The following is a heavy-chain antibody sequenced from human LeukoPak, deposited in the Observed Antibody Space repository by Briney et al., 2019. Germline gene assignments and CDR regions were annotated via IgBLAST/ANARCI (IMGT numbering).Heavy chain of an antibody. CDR3: ATIFEKYSGSYYDPSVIRY. Sequence: SETLSLTCIVSDASISSYYWSWIRQPPGKGLEWIGSIYYSGSTYYNPSLKSRVTISVDTSKNQFSLKLSSVTAADTAVYYCATIFEKYSGSYYDPSVIRYWGQGTLVTVSS. V-gene: IGHV4-59*05. D-gene: IGHD1-26*01. CDR2: IYYSGST. CDR1: DASISSYY. J-gene: IGHJ4*02.